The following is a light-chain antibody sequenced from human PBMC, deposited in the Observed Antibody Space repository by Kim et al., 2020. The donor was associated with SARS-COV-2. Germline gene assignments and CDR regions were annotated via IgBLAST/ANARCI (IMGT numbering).Light chain of an antibody. J-gene: IGKJ1*01. CDR2: AAS. V-gene: IGKV1-27*01. CDR1: QDIANS. CDR3: QKYNSAPWT. Sequence: ASVGDRVTITCRASQDIANSLARYQQKPGKVPKVLIYAASTLQSGVPSRFSGSGSGTEFTLTIGSLQTEDVATYYCQKYNSAPWTFGPGTKVDIK.